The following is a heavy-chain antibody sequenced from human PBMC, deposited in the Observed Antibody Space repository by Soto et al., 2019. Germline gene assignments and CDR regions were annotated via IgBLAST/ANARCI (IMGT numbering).Heavy chain of an antibody. V-gene: IGHV1-69*13. Sequence: ASVNVSCKSSGGTLSSYSISWVRQAPGQGLEWMGGIIPIFGTANYAQKFQGRVTITADESTSTAYMELSSLRSEDTAVYYCARRVREQPEDYYYGMDVWGQGTTVTVSS. CDR3: ARRVREQPEDYYYGMDV. J-gene: IGHJ6*02. CDR2: IIPIFGTA. D-gene: IGHD1-26*01. CDR1: GGTLSSYS.